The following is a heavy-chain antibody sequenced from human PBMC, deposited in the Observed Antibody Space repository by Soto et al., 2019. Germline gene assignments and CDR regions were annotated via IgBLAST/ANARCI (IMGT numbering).Heavy chain of an antibody. V-gene: IGHV5-51*01. D-gene: IGHD5-12*01. CDR3: ARLGVGGYVGFDI. J-gene: IGHJ3*02. Sequence: PGESLKISCKGSGYSFTTSWIGWVRQMPGKGLEWMGIIFPADSESRYSPSFLGQVTISADKSITTAYLQWSSLRASDTAMYYCARLGVGGYVGFDILGQGTMVTVSS. CDR1: GYSFTTSW. CDR2: IFPADSES.